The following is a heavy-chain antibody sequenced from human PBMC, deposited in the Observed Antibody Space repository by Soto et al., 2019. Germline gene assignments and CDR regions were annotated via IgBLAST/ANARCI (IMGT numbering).Heavy chain of an antibody. V-gene: IGHV4-34*01. D-gene: IGHD2-2*01. CDR1: GGSFSGYY. CDR2: INHSGST. Sequence: PSETLSLTCAVYGGSFSGYYWSWIRQPPGKGLEWIGEINHSGSTNYNPSLKSRVTISVDTSKNQFSLKLSSVTAADTAVYYCARVRLPAIVVVPAAKHGMDVWGQGTTVTVSS. CDR3: ARVRLPAIVVVPAAKHGMDV. J-gene: IGHJ6*02.